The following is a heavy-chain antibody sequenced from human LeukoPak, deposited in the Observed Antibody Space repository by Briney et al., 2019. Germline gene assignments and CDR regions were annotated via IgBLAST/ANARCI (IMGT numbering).Heavy chain of an antibody. CDR3: ARDLAVAENYYYGMDV. CDR2: ISAYNGNT. V-gene: IGHV1-18*01. Sequence: ASVKVSCKASGYTFTSYGISWVRQAPGQGREWMGWISAYNGNTNYAQKLQGRVTMTTDTSTSTAYMELRSLRSDDTAVYYCARDLAVAENYYYGMDVWGQETTVTVSS. D-gene: IGHD6-19*01. CDR1: GYTFTSYG. J-gene: IGHJ6*02.